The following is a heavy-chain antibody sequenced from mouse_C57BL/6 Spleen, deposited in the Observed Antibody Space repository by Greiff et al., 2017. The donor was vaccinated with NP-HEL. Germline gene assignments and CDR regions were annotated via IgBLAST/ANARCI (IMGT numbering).Heavy chain of an antibody. Sequence: VQLQQSGPELVKPGASVKISCKASGYTFTDYSMNWVKQSHGKGLEWIGDITPNNGGTRYKQKFKGKATLTVDKSSSTAYMELRSLTSEESAVYYGSITLSANGYWGQGTSVTSSS. D-gene: IGHD6-2*01. CDR2: ITPNNGGT. CDR1: GYTFTDYS. CDR3: SITLSANGY. J-gene: IGHJ4*01. V-gene: IGHV1-26*01.